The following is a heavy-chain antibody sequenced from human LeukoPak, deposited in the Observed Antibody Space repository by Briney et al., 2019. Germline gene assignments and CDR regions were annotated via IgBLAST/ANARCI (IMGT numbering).Heavy chain of an antibody. CDR2: IYPGDSDT. CDR1: GSIFTSYW. V-gene: IGHV5-51*01. CDR3: ARHSSSLTDSFDY. D-gene: IGHD4-11*01. J-gene: IGHJ4*02. Sequence: GASLKISCKGSGSIFTSYWIGWVRQLPGKGLEWMGIIYPGDSDTRYSPSFQGQVTISAHKSISTAYLQWSSLKASDTAMYYCARHSSSLTDSFDYWGQGTLVTVSS.